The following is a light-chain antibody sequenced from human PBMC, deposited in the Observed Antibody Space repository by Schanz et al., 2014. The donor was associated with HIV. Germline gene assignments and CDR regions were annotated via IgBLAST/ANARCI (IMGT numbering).Light chain of an antibody. CDR2: EVS. Sequence: QSVLTQPASVSGSPGQSITISCTGTSNDVGIYNLVSWYQQHPGKAPKLTIYEVSKRPSGVSNRFSGSKSGNTASLTISGLQGEDEADYYCSSFTYTSTLDFGGGTKLTVL. J-gene: IGLJ2*01. CDR1: SNDVGIYNL. CDR3: SSFTYTSTLD. V-gene: IGLV2-14*02.